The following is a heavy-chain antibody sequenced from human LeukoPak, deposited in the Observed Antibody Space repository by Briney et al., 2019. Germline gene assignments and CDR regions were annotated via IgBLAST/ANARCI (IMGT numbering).Heavy chain of an antibody. V-gene: IGHV4-39*01. J-gene: IGHJ5*02. CDR3: ARHRFRSNWFDP. Sequence: PSETLSLTCTVSGGSISSSSYYWGWIRQPPGKGLEWIGSIYYSGSTYYNPSLKSRVTISVDTSKNQFSLKLSSVTAADTAVYYCARHRFRSNWFDPWGQGTLVTVSS. CDR1: GGSISSSSYY. CDR2: IYYSGST.